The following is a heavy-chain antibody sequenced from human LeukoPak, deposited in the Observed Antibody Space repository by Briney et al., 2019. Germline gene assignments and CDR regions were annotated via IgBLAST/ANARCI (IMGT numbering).Heavy chain of an antibody. J-gene: IGHJ4*02. CDR2: INSDGSST. CDR3: ARESLGDFWSGSQSSDY. D-gene: IGHD3-3*01. Sequence: PGGSLRLSCAASEFTFSSYWMHWVRQAPGKGLVWVSRINSDGSSTNYADSVKGRFTISRDNAQNTLYLQMNSLRAEDTAVYYCARESLGDFWSGSQSSDYWGQGTLVTVSS. V-gene: IGHV3-74*01. CDR1: EFTFSSYW.